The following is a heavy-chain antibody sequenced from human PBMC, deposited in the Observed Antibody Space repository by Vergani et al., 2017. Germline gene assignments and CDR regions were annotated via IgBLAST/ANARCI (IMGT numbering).Heavy chain of an antibody. CDR3: ARGGSDSSWYWVY. Sequence: EVQLVESGGGSVQSGGSLRLSCVASGFTFSSYWMTWVRQAPGKGPEWVANINQGGSEKYYVDSVKGRFTISRDNAKNSLYLQMNSLRAEDTAVYYCARGGSDSSWYWVYWGQGTLVTVSS. D-gene: IGHD6-13*01. CDR2: INQGGSEK. V-gene: IGHV3-7*01. CDR1: GFTFSSYW. J-gene: IGHJ4*02.